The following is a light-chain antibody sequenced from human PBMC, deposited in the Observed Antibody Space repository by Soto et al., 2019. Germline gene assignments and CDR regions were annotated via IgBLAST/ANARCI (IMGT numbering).Light chain of an antibody. J-gene: IGKJ1*01. CDR2: GAS. V-gene: IGKV3-20*01. Sequence: EIVLTQSPGTLSVSPGERATVSCRASQTVISGFLAWYQQKVGQAPRLLIYGASTRATGIPDRFSGSGSGTDFTLTIDRLEPEDFAVYYCQQYGSSTWTFGQGTKVDIK. CDR1: QTVISGF. CDR3: QQYGSSTWT.